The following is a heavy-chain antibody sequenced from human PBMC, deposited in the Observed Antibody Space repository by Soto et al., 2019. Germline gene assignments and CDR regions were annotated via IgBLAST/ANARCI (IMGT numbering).Heavy chain of an antibody. J-gene: IGHJ5*01. CDR3: ARHVFAPGGRWFAS. V-gene: IGHV4-31*03. CDR2: IYYSGST. CDR1: GGSISSGGYY. Sequence: SETLSLTCTVSGGSISSGGYYWSWIRQHPGKGLEWIGYIYYSGSTYYNPSLKSRVTISVDTSKNQFSLKLSSVTAADTALYFCARHVFAPGGRWFASWGPGLLVTVSS. D-gene: IGHD2-15*01.